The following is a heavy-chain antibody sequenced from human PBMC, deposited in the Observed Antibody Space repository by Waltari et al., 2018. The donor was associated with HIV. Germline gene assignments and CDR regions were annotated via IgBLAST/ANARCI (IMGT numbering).Heavy chain of an antibody. Sequence: EVQLVESGGGLVQPGGSLRLSCAASGFTFSSYWMHWVRQAPGKGLVWGSRINSDGSITSNADSVKGRFTISRDNARNTLYLQMNSLGAEDTAMYYCAKGGTSGYTFGFGRWGQGTLVTVSS. D-gene: IGHD5-18*01. CDR1: GFTFSSYW. CDR2: INSDGSIT. J-gene: IGHJ1*01. V-gene: IGHV3-74*01. CDR3: AKGGTSGYTFGFGR.